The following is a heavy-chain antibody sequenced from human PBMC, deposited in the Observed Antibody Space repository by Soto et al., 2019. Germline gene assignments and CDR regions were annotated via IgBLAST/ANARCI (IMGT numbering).Heavy chain of an antibody. CDR1: GGFVNSDTHS. J-gene: IGHJ6*02. CDR3: ARFVRSCSATTCSTRADV. Sequence: SETLSLTCTVSGGFVNSDTHSWSWIRQTPGKRLEWIGFIYSGGSTKNPSHRSRVTMSVDTSKNQFSLKLRSVIVADTAVYHCARFVRSCSATTCSTRADVWGQGITVTVSS. V-gene: IGHV4-61*01. CDR2: IYSGGST. D-gene: IGHD2-2*01.